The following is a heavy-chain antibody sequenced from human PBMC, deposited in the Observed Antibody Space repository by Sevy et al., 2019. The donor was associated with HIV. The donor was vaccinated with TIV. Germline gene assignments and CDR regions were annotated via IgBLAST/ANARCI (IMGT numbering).Heavy chain of an antibody. V-gene: IGHV5-51*01. CDR3: ASATGDYYDSKGWFDP. CDR1: GYSFTSYW. CDR2: IYPGDSDT. J-gene: IGHJ5*02. D-gene: IGHD3-22*01. Sequence: GESLKISCKGSGYSFTSYWIGWVRQMPGKGLEWMGIIYPGDSDTRYSPSFQGQVTISADKSISTAYLQWSSLKASDTAMYYCASATGDYYDSKGWFDPWGQGTLVTVSS.